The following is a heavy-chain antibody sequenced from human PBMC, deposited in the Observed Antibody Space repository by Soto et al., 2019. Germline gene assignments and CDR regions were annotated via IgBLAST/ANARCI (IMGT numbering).Heavy chain of an antibody. CDR3: AICCYAGPSADHYHY. Sequence: PGGSLRLSCAASGFTFSNYDMSWVRQAPGKGLEGVLGICGRGSSSYYADSVKGRFAISGDKSYNTLFLQLHILRAEDTAAYYCAICCYAGPSADHYHYWRQVTRVTVSS. CDR1: GFTFSNYD. J-gene: IGHJ4*02. D-gene: IGHD3-16*01. CDR2: ICGRGSSS. V-gene: IGHV3-23*01.